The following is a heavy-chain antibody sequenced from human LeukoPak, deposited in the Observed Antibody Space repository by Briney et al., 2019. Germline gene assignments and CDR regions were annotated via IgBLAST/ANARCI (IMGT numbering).Heavy chain of an antibody. V-gene: IGHV3-33*06. J-gene: IGHJ5*02. D-gene: IGHD3-10*01. CDR1: GFTFSSHG. Sequence: GGSLRLSCAASGFTFSSHGMQWVRQAPGKGLEWVALIWYDGSKTNYVDSVMGRFTISRDSLKNTLYLQMDNLRVEDTAVYFCAKDLSYGSLWFDPWGQGTLVTVSS. CDR3: AKDLSYGSLWFDP. CDR2: IWYDGSKT.